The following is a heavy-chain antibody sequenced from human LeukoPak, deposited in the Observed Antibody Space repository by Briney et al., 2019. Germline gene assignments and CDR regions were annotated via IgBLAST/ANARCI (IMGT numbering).Heavy chain of an antibody. CDR3: ARDAGSGYFDY. CDR2: ISGSSSTI. D-gene: IGHD6-19*01. J-gene: IGHJ4*02. Sequence: PGGSLRLSCAASGFTFGTYGMNWVRQAPGKGLEWVSYISGSSSTIYYADSVKGRFTISRDNAKNSLYLQMNGLRDEDTAVYYCARDAGSGYFDYWGQGTLVTVSS. CDR1: GFTFGTYG. V-gene: IGHV3-48*02.